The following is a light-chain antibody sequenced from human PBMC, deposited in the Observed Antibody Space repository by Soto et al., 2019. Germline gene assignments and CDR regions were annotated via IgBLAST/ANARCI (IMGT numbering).Light chain of an antibody. CDR1: ISDVGGYNY. J-gene: IGLJ2*01. V-gene: IGLV2-14*01. CDR2: EVS. CDR3: SSYTSSSTLV. Sequence: QSVLTQPSSVSGSPGQSVTISCTGTISDVGGYNYVFWYQQHPGKAPKLMIYEVSNRPSGVSNRFSGSKYGNTASLTISGLQAEDEADYYCSSYTSSSTLVFGGGTQLTV.